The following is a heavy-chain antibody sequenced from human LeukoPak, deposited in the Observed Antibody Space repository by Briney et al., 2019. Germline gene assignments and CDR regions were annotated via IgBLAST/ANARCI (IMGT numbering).Heavy chain of an antibody. D-gene: IGHD4-17*01. CDR1: GGSFSGYY. CDR2: INHSGST. Sequence: KPSETLSLTCAVYGGSFSGYYWSWIRQPPGKRLEWIGEINHSGSTNYNPSLKSRVTVSVDTFKNQFSLKLSSVTAADTAVYYCAVGDYQGAFDIWGQGTMVTVSS. V-gene: IGHV4-34*01. CDR3: AVGDYQGAFDI. J-gene: IGHJ3*02.